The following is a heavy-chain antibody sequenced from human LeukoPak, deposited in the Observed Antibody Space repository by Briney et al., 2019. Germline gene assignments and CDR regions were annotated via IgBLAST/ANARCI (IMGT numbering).Heavy chain of an antibody. D-gene: IGHD2-15*01. CDR1: GYTFTGYY. V-gene: IGHV1-2*02. CDR2: INPNSGGT. CDR3: ARDRGVDYCSGGSCSHYYYYMDV. J-gene: IGHJ6*03. Sequence: ASVKVSCKASGYTFTGYYMHWVRQAPGQGLEWMGWINPNSGGTNYAQKFQGRVTMTRDTSISTAYMELSRLRSDDTAVYYCARDRGVDYCSGGSCSHYYYYMDVWGKGTTVTMSS.